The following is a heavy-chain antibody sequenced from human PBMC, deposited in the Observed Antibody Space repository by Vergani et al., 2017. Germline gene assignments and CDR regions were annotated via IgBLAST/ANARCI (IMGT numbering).Heavy chain of an antibody. V-gene: IGHV3-21*01. CDR1: GFTLSSYS. J-gene: IGHJ6*02. Sequence: EVQLVESGGGLVKPGGSLRLSCAASGFTLSSYSMNWVRQAPGKGLEWVSSISSSSSYIYYADSVKGRFTISRDNAKNSLYLQMNSLRAEDTAVYYCASPALYSSGWYRDYYYGMDVWGQGTTVTVSS. CDR3: ASPALYSSGWYRDYYYGMDV. D-gene: IGHD6-19*01. CDR2: ISSSSSYI.